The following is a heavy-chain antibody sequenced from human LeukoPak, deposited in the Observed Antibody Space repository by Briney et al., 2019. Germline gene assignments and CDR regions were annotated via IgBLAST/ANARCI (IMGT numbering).Heavy chain of an antibody. CDR2: INHSGST. CDR1: GGSFSGYY. CDR3: ARVGEYEFDY. J-gene: IGHJ4*02. D-gene: IGHD3-16*01. Sequence: SETLSLTCAVYGGSFSGYYWSWIGQPPGKGLEWIGEINHSGSTNYNPSLKSRVTISVDTSKNQFSLKLSSVTAADTAVYYCARVGEYEFDYWGQGTRVTVSS. V-gene: IGHV4-34*01.